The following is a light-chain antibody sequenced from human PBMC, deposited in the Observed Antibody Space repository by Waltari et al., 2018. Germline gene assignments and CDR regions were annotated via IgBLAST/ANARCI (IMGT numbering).Light chain of an antibody. J-gene: IGKJ5*01. CDR3: QRYDDFPLA. Sequence: DIQMTQSPSSLSASVGDRVTITCRASQDISYFVSWYQQRPGEAPKLLIYGASNLETGGPLRVSGSGSGTEFTLTISSLQPEDIATYYCQRYDDFPLAFGQGTRLDIK. CDR2: GAS. V-gene: IGKV1-33*01. CDR1: QDISYF.